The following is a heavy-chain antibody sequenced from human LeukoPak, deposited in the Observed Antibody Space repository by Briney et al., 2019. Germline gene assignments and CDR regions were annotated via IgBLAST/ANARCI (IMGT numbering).Heavy chain of an antibody. CDR3: ASPRGGMVATLDY. D-gene: IGHD5-12*01. CDR1: GYSFTSYW. V-gene: IGHV5-10-1*01. CDR2: VVPSDCCT. Sequence: GESLKISCKGSGYSFTSYWISWVRQMAGKGLVGMGGVVPSDCCTNYSPSFQGHVSISADKSSSTAYLQWSSLKASDTAMYYCASPRGGMVATLDYWGQGTLVTVSS. J-gene: IGHJ4*02.